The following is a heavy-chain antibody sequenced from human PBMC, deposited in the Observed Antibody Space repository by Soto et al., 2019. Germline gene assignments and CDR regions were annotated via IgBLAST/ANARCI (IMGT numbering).Heavy chain of an antibody. CDR3: ATDQLYQLA. CDR2: IVLGSGKT. Sequence: QVQVVQSGPEVKKPGTSVKVSCKASGFTFSSSAVQWVRQARGQRLEWIGWIVLGSGKTDYSQRFQRRVAITRDMSTSTAYLEINTLRFDDTAVYYCATDQLYQLAWDQGTLVTVSS. CDR1: GFTFSSSA. D-gene: IGHD2-2*01. J-gene: IGHJ1*01. V-gene: IGHV1-58*01.